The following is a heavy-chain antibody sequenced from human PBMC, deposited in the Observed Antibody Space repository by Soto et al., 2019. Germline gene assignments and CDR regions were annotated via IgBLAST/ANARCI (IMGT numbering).Heavy chain of an antibody. CDR2: IATYNSNR. CDR1: GDTFTNFG. D-gene: IGHD2-15*01. Sequence: HLVQSGPEVKKPGASVTVSCKTSGDTFTNFGLSWVRQAPGQGLEWMGWIATYNSNRNLAQKFQGRLTLTTDTSTSTAYMELKSLTSDDTAVYYCARRQSGGFHRYFDSWGQGTLVTVSS. CDR3: ARRQSGGFHRYFDS. J-gene: IGHJ4*02. V-gene: IGHV1-18*01.